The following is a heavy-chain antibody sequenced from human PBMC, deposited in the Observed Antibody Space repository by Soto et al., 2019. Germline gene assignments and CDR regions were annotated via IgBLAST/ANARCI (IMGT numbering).Heavy chain of an antibody. Sequence: EVQVVESGGGLIQPGGSLSLSCVASGFTFNIYWMHWVRQAPGKGLVWVSRIKFDESTTSYADSVKGRFTISRDNAKNTVFLQMNSLRADDTGVYYCARGIRTCDGVDVWGQGNTVTASS. CDR2: IKFDESTT. V-gene: IGHV3-74*01. CDR1: GFTFNIYW. CDR3: ARGIRTCDGVDV. D-gene: IGHD5-18*01. J-gene: IGHJ6*02.